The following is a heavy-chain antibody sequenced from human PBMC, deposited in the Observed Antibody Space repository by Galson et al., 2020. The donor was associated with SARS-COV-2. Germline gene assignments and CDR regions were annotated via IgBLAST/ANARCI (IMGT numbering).Heavy chain of an antibody. Sequence: SETLSLTCTVPGGSIKSSGNYWVWLRQSPGKGLEYIGSIHYSGSTYYNPSLKSRVTTSVDTSKNQVSLKLSSVTAADTAVYYCARGAYDPLAGHYRDYGMDVWGQGTTVTVSS. J-gene: IGHJ6*02. D-gene: IGHD3-9*01. CDR3: ARGAYDPLAGHYRDYGMDV. V-gene: IGHV4-39*01. CDR2: IHYSGST. CDR1: GGSIKSSGNY.